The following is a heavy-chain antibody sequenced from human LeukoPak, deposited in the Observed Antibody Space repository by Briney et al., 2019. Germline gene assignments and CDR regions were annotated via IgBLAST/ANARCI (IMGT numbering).Heavy chain of an antibody. CDR1: GFTFGDYA. D-gene: IGHD3-22*01. Sequence: GGSLRLSCAASGFTFGDYAMSWVRQAPGKGLEWVGFIRSKAYGGTTEYAASVKGRFTISRDDSKSIAYLQMNSLKTEDTAVYYCTREQYYYDSSGGLPFDYWGQGTLVTVSS. J-gene: IGHJ4*02. V-gene: IGHV3-49*04. CDR3: TREQYYYDSSGGLPFDY. CDR2: IRSKAYGGTT.